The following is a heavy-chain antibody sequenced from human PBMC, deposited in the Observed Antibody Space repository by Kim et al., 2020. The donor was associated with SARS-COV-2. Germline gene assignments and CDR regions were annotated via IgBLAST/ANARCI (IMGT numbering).Heavy chain of an antibody. D-gene: IGHD3-3*01. CDR1: GDSVSSNSAA. J-gene: IGHJ3*02. Sequence: SQTLSLTCAISGDSVSSNSAAWNWIRQSPSRGLEWLGRTYYRSKWYNDYAVSVKSRITINPDTSKNQFSLQLNSVTPEDTAVYYCARDPLDFWSGYLAFDIWGQGTMVTVSS. CDR2: TYYRSKWYN. CDR3: ARDPLDFWSGYLAFDI. V-gene: IGHV6-1*01.